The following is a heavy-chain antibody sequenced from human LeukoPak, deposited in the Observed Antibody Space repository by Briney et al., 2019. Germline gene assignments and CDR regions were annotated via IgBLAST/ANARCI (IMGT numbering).Heavy chain of an antibody. CDR1: GFTFSSYS. V-gene: IGHV3-48*04. CDR2: ISSGSSTI. CDR3: ARRGYYFDY. D-gene: IGHD5-12*01. Sequence: GGSLRLSCAASGFTFSSYSMNWVRQAPGKGLEWASYISSGSSTIYYADSVKGRFTISRDNAKNSLYLQVNSLRAEDTAVYYCARRGYYFDYWGQGTLVTVSS. J-gene: IGHJ4*02.